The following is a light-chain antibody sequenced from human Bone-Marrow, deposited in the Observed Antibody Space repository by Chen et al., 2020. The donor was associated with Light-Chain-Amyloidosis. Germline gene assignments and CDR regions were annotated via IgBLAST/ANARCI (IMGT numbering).Light chain of an antibody. V-gene: IGLV2-14*01. CDR2: EVT. J-gene: IGLJ1*01. Sequence: QSALTQPASVSGSPGQSITISCTGTSSDVGGDNHVSWYQQHPDKAPKLMIYEVTNRPSWVPDRFYGSKSDNTASLTISGLQTEDEADEFCSSYTITNTLVFGSGTRVTVL. CDR1: SSDVGGDNH. CDR3: SSYTITNTLV.